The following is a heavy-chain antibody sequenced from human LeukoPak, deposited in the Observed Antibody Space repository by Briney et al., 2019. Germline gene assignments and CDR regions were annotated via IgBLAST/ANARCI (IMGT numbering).Heavy chain of an antibody. D-gene: IGHD3-16*01. CDR1: GFTFSSYG. CDR2: ITSSGSTI. V-gene: IGHV3-48*03. CDR3: ARDFGGALDY. Sequence: GGSLRLSCAASGFTFSSYGMHWVRQAPGKGLEWVSYITSSGSTIYYADSVKGRFTISRDNAKNSLYLQMNSLRAEDTAVYYCARDFGGALDYWGQGTLVTVSS. J-gene: IGHJ4*02.